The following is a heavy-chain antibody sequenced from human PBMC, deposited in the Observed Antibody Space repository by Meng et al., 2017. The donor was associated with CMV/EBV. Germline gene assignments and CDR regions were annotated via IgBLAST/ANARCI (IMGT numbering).Heavy chain of an antibody. V-gene: IGHV4-34*01. CDR2: INHSGST. Sequence: AHLEPWGAGLLKSSETLVLPCAVYGGFFSGYYWSWIRQTPGKGLEWIGEINHSGSTNYSPSLKSRVTISVDTSKNHSSLKLSSVTAADTAVYYCARGGNWFDPWGQGTLVTVSS. J-gene: IGHJ5*02. CDR1: GGFFSGYY. CDR3: ARGGNWFDP.